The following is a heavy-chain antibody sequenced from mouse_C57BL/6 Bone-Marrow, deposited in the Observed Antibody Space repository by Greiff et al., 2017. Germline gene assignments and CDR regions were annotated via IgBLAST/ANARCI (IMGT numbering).Heavy chain of an antibody. V-gene: IGHV14-4*01. J-gene: IGHJ3*01. CDR1: GFNIKDDY. CDR2: IDPENGDT. CDR3: TTYYGNQFAY. Sequence: EVQLQQSGAELVRPGASVKLSCTASGFNIKDDYMHWVKQRPEQGLEWIGWIDPENGDTEYASKFQGKATITADTSSNTAYLQLSSLTSEDTAVYYCTTYYGNQFAYWGQGTLVTVSA. D-gene: IGHD2-1*01.